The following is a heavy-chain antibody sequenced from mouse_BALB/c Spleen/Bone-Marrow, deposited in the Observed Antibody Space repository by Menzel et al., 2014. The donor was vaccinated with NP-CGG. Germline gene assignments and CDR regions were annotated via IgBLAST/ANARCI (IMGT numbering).Heavy chain of an antibody. D-gene: IGHD2-3*01. CDR1: GYTFSSYW. J-gene: IGHJ4*01. V-gene: IGHV1-9*01. CDR3: ARRAVDGYFYAMDY. CDR2: ILPGSGST. Sequence: VQLQQSGAELMKPGASVEISCKATGYTFSSYWIEWVKQRPGHGLEWIGEILPGSGSTNYNEKFKGKATFTADTSSNTAYMQLSSLTSEDSAVYYCARRAVDGYFYAMDYWGQGTSVTVSS.